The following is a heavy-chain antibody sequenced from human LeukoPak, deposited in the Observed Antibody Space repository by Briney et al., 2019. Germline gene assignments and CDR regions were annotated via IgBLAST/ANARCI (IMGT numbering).Heavy chain of an antibody. CDR1: GGTFSSYA. Sequence: GASVKVSCKASGGTFSSYAISWVRQAPGQGLEWMGRITPILGIANYAQKFQGRVTITADKSTSTAYMELSSLRSEDTAVYYCARGGYGDYGVPWGQGTLVTVSS. V-gene: IGHV1-69*04. CDR2: ITPILGIA. J-gene: IGHJ5*02. CDR3: ARGGYGDYGVP. D-gene: IGHD4-17*01.